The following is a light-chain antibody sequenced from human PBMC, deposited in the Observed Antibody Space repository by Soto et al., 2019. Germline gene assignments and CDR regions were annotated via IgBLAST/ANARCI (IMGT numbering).Light chain of an antibody. CDR2: GES. Sequence: EIVIAPAPAPPSVSPGERATPSCRASQSVSSSLAWYQQKPGQDPRLLIYGESTRATGIPARFSGSGSGTEFTLTISSLQSEDFAVYYCQQYNNWPLFGGGTKVDIK. V-gene: IGKV3-15*01. CDR1: QSVSSS. J-gene: IGKJ4*01. CDR3: QQYNNWPL.